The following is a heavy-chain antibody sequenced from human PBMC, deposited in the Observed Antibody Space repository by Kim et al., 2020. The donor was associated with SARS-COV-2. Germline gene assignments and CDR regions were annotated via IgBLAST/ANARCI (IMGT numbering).Heavy chain of an antibody. CDR2: INHSGST. CDR1: GGSFSGYY. Sequence: SETLSLTCAVYGGSFSGYYWSWIRQPPGKGLEWIGEINHSGSTNYNPSLKSRVTISVDTSKNQFSLKLSSVTAADTAVYYCARETLENYVWGSYRYFDY. CDR3: ARETLENYVWGSYRYFDY. D-gene: IGHD3-16*02. V-gene: IGHV4-34*01. J-gene: IGHJ4*01.